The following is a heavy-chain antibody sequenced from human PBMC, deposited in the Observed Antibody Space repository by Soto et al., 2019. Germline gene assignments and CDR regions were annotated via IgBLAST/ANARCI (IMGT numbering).Heavy chain of an antibody. CDR1: GFTFSSYG. J-gene: IGHJ4*02. CDR2: ISYDGSNK. D-gene: IGHD6-6*01. Sequence: GGSLRLSCAASGFTFSSYGMHWVRQAPGKGLEWVAVISYDGSNKYYADSVKGRFTISRDNSKNTLYLQMNSLRAEDTAVYYCAKDGGIAARLDYWGQGTLVTVSS. CDR3: AKDGGIAARLDY. V-gene: IGHV3-30*18.